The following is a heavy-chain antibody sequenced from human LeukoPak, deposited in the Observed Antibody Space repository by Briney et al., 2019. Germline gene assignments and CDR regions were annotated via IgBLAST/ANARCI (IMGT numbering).Heavy chain of an antibody. CDR2: IYYSGST. CDR1: GGSISSSSYY. J-gene: IGHJ5*02. V-gene: IGHV4-39*07. Sequence: SETLSLTCTVSGGSISSSSYYWGWIRQPPGKGLEWIGSIYYSGSTYYNPSLKSRVTISVDTSKNQFSLKLSSVTAADTAVYYCARDYTRDYGAQGVWFDPWGQGTLVTVSS. CDR3: ARDYTRDYGAQGVWFDP. D-gene: IGHD4-17*01.